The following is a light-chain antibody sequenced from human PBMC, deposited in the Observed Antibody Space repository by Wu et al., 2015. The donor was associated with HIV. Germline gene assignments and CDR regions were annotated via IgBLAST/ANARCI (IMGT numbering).Light chain of an antibody. J-gene: IGKJ1*01. CDR1: QRISSN. V-gene: IGKV3-20*01. Sequence: TQSPDILSVSPGERVTLSCRASQRISSNVAWYHRRPGQAPRLLIYDASTRSTNIPAKFSGSGSGTDFTLTISRLEPEDFAVYYCQQYGSSPGTFGQGTKVEIK. CDR2: DAS. CDR3: QQYGSSPGT.